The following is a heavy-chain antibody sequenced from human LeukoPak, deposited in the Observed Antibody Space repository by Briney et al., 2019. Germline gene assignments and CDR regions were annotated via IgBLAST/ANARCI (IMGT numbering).Heavy chain of an antibody. V-gene: IGHV7-4-1*02. Sequence: ASVEVSCKASGYTFTNYAMNWVRQAPGQGLEWMGWIHPSTGNPTYAQGFTGRFVFSLDTSVSTTYLQIISLKAEDTAVYYCARAFQSLGGLSLPDYWGQGTLVTVSS. J-gene: IGHJ4*02. CDR1: GYTFTNYA. CDR3: ARAFQSLGGLSLPDY. CDR2: IHPSTGNP. D-gene: IGHD3-16*02.